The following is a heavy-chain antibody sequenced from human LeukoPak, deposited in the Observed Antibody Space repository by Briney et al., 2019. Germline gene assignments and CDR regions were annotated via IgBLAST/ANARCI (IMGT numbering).Heavy chain of an antibody. CDR2: IIPIFGTG. CDR1: GGTFKNYA. D-gene: IGHD1-26*01. CDR3: ARGWDIY. V-gene: IGHV1-69*13. Sequence: ASVKVSCKASGGTFKNYAINWVRQAPGQGLEWMGGIIPIFGTGNYAQKFQGRVTISADESTTTAYMELRSLRSEDTAVYYCARGWDIYWGQGTLVTVSS. J-gene: IGHJ4*02.